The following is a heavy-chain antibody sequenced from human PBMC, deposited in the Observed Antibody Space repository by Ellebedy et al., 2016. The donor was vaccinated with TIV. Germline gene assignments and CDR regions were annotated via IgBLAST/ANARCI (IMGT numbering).Heavy chain of an antibody. D-gene: IGHD3-16*01. J-gene: IGHJ4*02. CDR1: GFTVTAYP. V-gene: IGHV3-53*01. CDR3: ARGPVRYTQKGGFLDY. Sequence: GESLKISCAASGFTVTAYPMNWVRQDPGKGLEWVSTIFNADDTNFADYAGSVKGRFTVSRDNSKNTLSLEMNSLRVDDTAVYCCARGPVRYTQKGGFLDYWGQGTLVTVSS. CDR2: IFNADDT.